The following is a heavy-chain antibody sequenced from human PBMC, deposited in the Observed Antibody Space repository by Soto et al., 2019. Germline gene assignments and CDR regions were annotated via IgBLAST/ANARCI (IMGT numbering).Heavy chain of an antibody. CDR3: ARMYTHYGDYSDY. V-gene: IGHV1-18*01. D-gene: IGHD4-17*01. CDR2: INAGNGNT. J-gene: IGHJ4*02. Sequence: GASVKVSCKASGYTFTSYDINWVRQAPGQRLEWMGWINAGNGNTKYSQKFQGRVTMTRDTSTSTAYMELRSLRSDDTAVYYCARMYTHYGDYSDYWGQGTLVTVSS. CDR1: GYTFTSYD.